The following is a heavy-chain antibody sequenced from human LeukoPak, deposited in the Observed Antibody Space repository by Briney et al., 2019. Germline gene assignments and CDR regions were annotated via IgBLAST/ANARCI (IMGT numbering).Heavy chain of an antibody. Sequence: SVKVSCKASGGTFSSYAISWVRQAPGQGLEWMGGIIPIFGTANYAQKFQGRVTITADKSTSTAYMELSSPRSEDTAVYYCARGPEGYYYYYYMDVWGKGTTVTVSS. CDR2: IIPIFGTA. CDR3: ARGPEGYYYYYYMDV. V-gene: IGHV1-69*06. CDR1: GGTFSSYA. J-gene: IGHJ6*03.